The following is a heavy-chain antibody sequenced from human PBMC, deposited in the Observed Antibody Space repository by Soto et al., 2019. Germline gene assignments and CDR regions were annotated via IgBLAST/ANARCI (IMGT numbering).Heavy chain of an antibody. CDR1: GYSFTSYW. Sequence: GESLKISCRGSGYSFTSYWISWVRQMPGKGLEWMGRIDPSDSDSNYSPSIQGHVTISADKSITTAYLQWNSLKASDTAMYYCARSFGASDYFDSWGQGTLVTVS. CDR3: ARSFGASDYFDS. J-gene: IGHJ4*02. D-gene: IGHD3-10*01. V-gene: IGHV5-10-1*01. CDR2: IDPSDSDS.